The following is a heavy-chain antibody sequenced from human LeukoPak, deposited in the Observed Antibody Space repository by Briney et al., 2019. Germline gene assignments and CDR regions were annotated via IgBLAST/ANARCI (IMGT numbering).Heavy chain of an antibody. D-gene: IGHD5-18*01. CDR3: ARARQIQLWRNMPFNY. Sequence: PSETLSLTCAVYGGSFSSYYWSWIRQPPGKGLEWIGEINHSGSTNYNPSLKSRVTISVDTSKNQFSLKLSSVTAADTAVYYCARARQIQLWRNMPFNYWGQGTLVTVSS. V-gene: IGHV4-34*01. CDR2: INHSGST. J-gene: IGHJ4*02. CDR1: GGSFSSYY.